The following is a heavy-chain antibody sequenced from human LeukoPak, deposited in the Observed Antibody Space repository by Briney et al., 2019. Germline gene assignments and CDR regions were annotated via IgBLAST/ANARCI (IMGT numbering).Heavy chain of an antibody. D-gene: IGHD6-19*01. J-gene: IGHJ5*02. CDR2: ISSSSSYI. Sequence: GGSLRLSCAASGFTFSSYSMNWVRQAPGKGLEWVSSISSSSSYIYYADSVKGRFTISRDNAKNPLYLQMNSLRAEDTAVYYCARDRASGIAVAGTFWFDPWGQGTLVTDSS. V-gene: IGHV3-21*01. CDR3: ARDRASGIAVAGTFWFDP. CDR1: GFTFSSYS.